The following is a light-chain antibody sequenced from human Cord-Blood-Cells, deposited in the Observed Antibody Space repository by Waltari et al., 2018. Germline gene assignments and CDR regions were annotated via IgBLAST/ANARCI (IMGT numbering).Light chain of an antibody. CDR2: EGS. V-gene: IGLV2-23*01. Sequence: QSALTQPASVSGSPGQSITISCTGTSSDVGSYNLVSWYQQHPGKAPKLMSYEGSKRPPGASNRFSGSKSRSTASPTNSGRQAEGEADYSCCSYAGGSTWWFGGGTKMTVL. CDR1: SSDVGSYNL. J-gene: IGLJ3*02. CDR3: CSYAGGSTWW.